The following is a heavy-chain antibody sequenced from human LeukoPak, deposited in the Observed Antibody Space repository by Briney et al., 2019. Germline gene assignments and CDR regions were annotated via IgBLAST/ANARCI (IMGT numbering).Heavy chain of an antibody. V-gene: IGHV3-7*01. CDR2: IKNDGSEE. CDR1: VFTFRRYW. D-gene: IGHD3-10*01. CDR3: ARAIRGSAVDTGDR. J-gene: IGHJ4*02. Sequence: PGGSLRLSCAASVFTFRRYWIRWVRQAPGKGLEGVANIKNDGSEEYYVDSVKGRFTISRDNARNSLFLQMNNLTVDGRAVYFCARAIRGSAVDTGDRWGQGTLVTVSS.